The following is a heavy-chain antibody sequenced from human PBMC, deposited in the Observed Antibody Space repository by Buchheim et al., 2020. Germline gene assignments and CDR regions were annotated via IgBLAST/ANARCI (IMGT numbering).Heavy chain of an antibody. D-gene: IGHD1-26*01. CDR1: GFDFSGCG. J-gene: IGHJ5*02. CDR3: AKDLSGSYWSADH. CDR2: ISSDGNKK. V-gene: IGHV3-30*18. Sequence: QVHLVESGGGVVQPGRSLRLSCAASGFDFSGCGMHWGRQAPGKGLEWVTVISSDGNKKYYAESVNGRFTISRDNSRNTLYLQMDSLWPEDTAVYYCAKDLSGSYWSADHWGQGTL.